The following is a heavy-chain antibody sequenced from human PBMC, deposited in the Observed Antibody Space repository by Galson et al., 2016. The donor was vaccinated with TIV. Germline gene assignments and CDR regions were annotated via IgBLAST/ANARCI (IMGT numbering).Heavy chain of an antibody. CDR2: ISDGGNT. CDR1: GLSVNINY. D-gene: IGHD2-15*01. V-gene: IGHV3-66*02. Sequence: SLRLSCAASGLSVNINYITWVRQAPGKGLEWVSLISDGGNTYCPDSVKGRFTISRDNSRNTLYLQMNSLRVEDTAVYYCARDRVVDATYYFYYYAMDVWGQGTAVTVSS. CDR3: ARDRVVDATYYFYYYAMDV. J-gene: IGHJ6*02.